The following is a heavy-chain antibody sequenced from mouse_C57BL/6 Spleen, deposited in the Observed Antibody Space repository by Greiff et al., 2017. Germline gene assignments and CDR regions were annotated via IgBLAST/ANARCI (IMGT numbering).Heavy chain of an antibody. V-gene: IGHV1-74*01. CDR2: IHPSDSDT. J-gene: IGHJ2*01. Sequence: VQLQQPGAELVKPGASVKVSCKASGYTFTSYWMHWVKQRPGQGLEWIGRIHPSDSDTNYNQKFKGKATLTVDKSSSTAYMQRSSLTSEDSAVYYCAINYDYDYFDYWGQGTTLTVSS. CDR1: GYTFTSYW. CDR3: AINYDYDYFDY. D-gene: IGHD2-4*01.